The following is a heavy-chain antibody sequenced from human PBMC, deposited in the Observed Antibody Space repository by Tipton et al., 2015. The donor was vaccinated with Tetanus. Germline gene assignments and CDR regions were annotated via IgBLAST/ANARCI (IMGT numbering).Heavy chain of an antibody. CDR1: GGSITSDNHY. D-gene: IGHD6-13*01. V-gene: IGHV4-31*02. J-gene: IGHJ5*02. CDR3: ARDFGSNHNWFDP. Sequence: SGGSITSDNHYWSWIRQPPGKGLEWIGYIYHTGAAHYNPSLKSRVTLSVDMSKNQFFLKMISMTAADTAVYFCARDFGSNHNWFDPWGQGTPVTVSS. CDR2: IYHTGAA.